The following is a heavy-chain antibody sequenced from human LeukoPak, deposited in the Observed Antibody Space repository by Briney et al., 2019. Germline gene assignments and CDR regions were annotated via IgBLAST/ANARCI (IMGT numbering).Heavy chain of an antibody. V-gene: IGHV1-8*01. CDR2: MNPNSGNT. D-gene: IGHD6-13*01. CDR1: GYTFTSYD. J-gene: IGHJ6*02. CDR3: ARLMYSGSWYLPTGYGMDV. Sequence: GASVKVSCKASGYTFTSYDINWVRQATGQGLEWMGWMNPNSGNTGYAQKFQGRVTMTRDTSISTAYMELSRLRSDDTAVYYCARLMYSGSWYLPTGYGMDVWGQGTTVTVSS.